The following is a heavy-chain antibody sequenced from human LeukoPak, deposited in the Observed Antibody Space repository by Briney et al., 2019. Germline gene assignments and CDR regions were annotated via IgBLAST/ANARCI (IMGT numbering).Heavy chain of an antibody. J-gene: IGHJ4*02. D-gene: IGHD3-22*01. CDR2: IFTSGRT. CDR3: ARQKSSGSYFDY. V-gene: IGHV4-4*09. Sequence: PSETLSLTCTVSGGSISSYCWSWVRQSPGKGLEWIGYIFTSGRTDYNPSLKSRVTMSVDTSKNQLSMELRFLTAADTAVYYCARQKSSGSYFDYWGQGTLVTVSS. CDR1: GGSISSYC.